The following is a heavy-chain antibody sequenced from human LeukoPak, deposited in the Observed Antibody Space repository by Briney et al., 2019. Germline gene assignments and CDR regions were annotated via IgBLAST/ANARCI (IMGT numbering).Heavy chain of an antibody. J-gene: IGHJ4*02. CDR1: GFTFADHA. D-gene: IGHD6-13*01. CDR2: ICWDGGTT. CDR3: TKGLRFAAALTPFDY. V-gene: IGHV3-43D*03. Sequence: RGSLRLSCAASGFTFADHAMHSVRQAPGEGRGWVSLICWDGGTTYYADSVKGRFTISRDNSKNSVYRQMNSLRPEDTAIYYCTKGLRFAAALTPFDYWGQGTLVTVSS.